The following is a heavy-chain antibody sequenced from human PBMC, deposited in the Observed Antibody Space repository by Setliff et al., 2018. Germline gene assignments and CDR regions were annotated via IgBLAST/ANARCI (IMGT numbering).Heavy chain of an antibody. Sequence: SETLSLTCTVSGGSVSTYYWSWIRQPPGKGLEWIGFIFYSGYTHYNPSLKSRVTMSVDVSRDQFSLELSSVTAADTAVYFCARGSGRGYSYGLFDYLGQGSLVTVSS. J-gene: IGHJ4*02. CDR2: IFYSGYT. CDR1: GGSVSTYY. D-gene: IGHD5-18*01. CDR3: ARGSGRGYSYGLFDY. V-gene: IGHV4-59*02.